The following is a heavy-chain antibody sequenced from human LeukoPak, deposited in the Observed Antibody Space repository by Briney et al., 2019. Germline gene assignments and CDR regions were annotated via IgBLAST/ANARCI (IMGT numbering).Heavy chain of an antibody. CDR3: AISLTLVGSYAFDI. V-gene: IGHV4-39*01. Sequence: PSETLSLTCTVSGGSISSSSYYWGWIRQPPGKGLEWIGSIYYSGSTYYNPSLKSRVTISVDTSKNQFSLKLSSVTAADTAVYYCAISLTLVGSYAFDIWGQGTMVTVSS. CDR1: GGSISSSSYY. D-gene: IGHD1-14*01. J-gene: IGHJ3*02. CDR2: IYYSGST.